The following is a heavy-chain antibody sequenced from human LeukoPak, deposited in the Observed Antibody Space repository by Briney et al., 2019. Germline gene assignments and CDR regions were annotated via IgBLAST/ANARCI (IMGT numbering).Heavy chain of an antibody. CDR3: ARDFGGYYYGSGSRKSDY. J-gene: IGHJ4*02. V-gene: IGHV1-2*06. Sequence: ASVKVSCKASGYTFTGYYMHWVRQAPGQGLEWMGRINPNSGGTNYAQKFQGRVTMTRDTSISTAYMELSRLRSDDTAAYYCARDFGGYYYGSGSRKSDYWGQGTLVTVSS. D-gene: IGHD3-10*01. CDR2: INPNSGGT. CDR1: GYTFTGYY.